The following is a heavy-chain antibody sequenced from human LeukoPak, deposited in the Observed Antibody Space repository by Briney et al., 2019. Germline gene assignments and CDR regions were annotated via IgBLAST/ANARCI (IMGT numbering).Heavy chain of an antibody. CDR1: GFTFSSYA. CDR2: ISGSGGST. CDR3: AKVIRPHCSTTSCLFDF. J-gene: IGHJ4*02. V-gene: IGHV3-23*01. D-gene: IGHD2-2*01. Sequence: GGSLRLSCAASGFTFSSYAMSWVRQAPGKGLEWVSAISGSGGSTYYADSVKGRFTISRDNSKNTLYLQFSSLRAEDTAVYYCAKVIRPHCSTTSCLFDFWGQGTLVTVSS.